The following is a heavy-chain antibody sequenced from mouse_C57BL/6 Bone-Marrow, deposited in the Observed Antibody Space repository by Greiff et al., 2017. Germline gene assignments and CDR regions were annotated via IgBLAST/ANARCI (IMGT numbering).Heavy chain of an antibody. CDR3: ARMTTVVATFDY. Sequence: QVQLQQPGAELVMPGASVKLSCQASGYTFTSYWMHWVKQRPGPGLEWIGEIDPSDSYTNYNQKFKGKSTLTVDKSSSTAYMQLSSLTSEDSAVYYCARMTTVVATFDYWGQGTTLTVSS. D-gene: IGHD1-1*01. J-gene: IGHJ2*01. CDR2: IDPSDSYT. CDR1: GYTFTSYW. V-gene: IGHV1-69*01.